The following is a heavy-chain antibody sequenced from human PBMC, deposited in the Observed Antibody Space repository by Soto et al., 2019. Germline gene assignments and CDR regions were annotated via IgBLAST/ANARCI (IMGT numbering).Heavy chain of an antibody. CDR3: ALTRRYCSSTSCYGGPDY. D-gene: IGHD2-2*01. Sequence: GGSLRLSCAASGFTFSNAWMNWVRQAPGKGLEWVGRIKSKTDGGTTDYAAPVKGRFTISRDNSKNTLYLQMNSLRAEDTAVYYCALTRRYCSSTSCYGGPDYWGQGTLVTVSS. CDR2: IKSKTDGGTT. V-gene: IGHV3-15*07. J-gene: IGHJ4*02. CDR1: GFTFSNAW.